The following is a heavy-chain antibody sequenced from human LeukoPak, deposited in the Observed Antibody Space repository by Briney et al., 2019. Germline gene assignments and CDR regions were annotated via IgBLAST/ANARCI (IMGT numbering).Heavy chain of an antibody. CDR3: ARGSPKFDSSGYYYPGDY. V-gene: IGHV1-2*02. J-gene: IGHJ4*02. CDR1: GYTFTGYY. CDR2: INPNSGGT. D-gene: IGHD3-22*01. Sequence: ASVKVSCKASGYTFTGYYMHWVRQAPGQGLEWMGWINPNSGGTNYAQKFQGRVTMTRDTSISTAYMELRRLRSDDTAVYYCARGSPKFDSSGYYYPGDYWGQGTLVTVSS.